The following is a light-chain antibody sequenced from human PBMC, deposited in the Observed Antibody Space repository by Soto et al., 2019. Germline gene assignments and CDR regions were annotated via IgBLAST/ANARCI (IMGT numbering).Light chain of an antibody. J-gene: IGKJ1*01. CDR3: QQNKDSPGT. CDR2: DAS. CDR1: QSVSSY. Sequence: EIVMTQSPATLSVSPGERATLSCRASQSVSSYLTWYQQKPGQAPRLLIYDASTSATGIPVRFSGSGSGTQFPLTISSLQSEDFEVYYCQQNKDSPGTFGQGTKVEIK. V-gene: IGKV3-15*01.